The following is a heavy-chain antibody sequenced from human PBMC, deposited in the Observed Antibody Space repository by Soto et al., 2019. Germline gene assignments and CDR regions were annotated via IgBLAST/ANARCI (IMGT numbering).Heavy chain of an antibody. V-gene: IGHV1-8*01. J-gene: IGHJ3*02. CDR2: MNPNSGNT. D-gene: IGHD2-15*01. CDR1: GYTFTSYD. Sequence: GASVKVSCKASGYTFTSYDINWVRQATGQGLEWMGWMNPNSGNTGYAQKFQGRVTMTRNTSISTAYMELSSLRSEDTAVYYCARVTCRDCSGGSYAFDIWGQGTMVTVSS. CDR3: ARVTCRDCSGGSYAFDI.